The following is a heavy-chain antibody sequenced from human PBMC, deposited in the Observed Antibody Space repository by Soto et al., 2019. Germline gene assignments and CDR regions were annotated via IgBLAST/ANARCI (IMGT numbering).Heavy chain of an antibody. J-gene: IGHJ4*02. CDR1: GFIFSSYA. D-gene: IGHD5-12*01. V-gene: IGHV3-64*01. Sequence: PGGSLSLSCAASGFIFSSYAMHWVRQAPGKGLEYVSAISSNGDSTYYANSVKGRFTISRDNSKNTLYLQMGSLRADDMAVYYCARDHIGYDRWGQGTLVTVSS. CDR2: ISSNGDST. CDR3: ARDHIGYDR.